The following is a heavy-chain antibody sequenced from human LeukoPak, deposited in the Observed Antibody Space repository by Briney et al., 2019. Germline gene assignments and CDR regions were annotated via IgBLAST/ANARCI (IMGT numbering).Heavy chain of an antibody. CDR1: CVSISCYY. CDR3: ARGGPIAAAGNWVDP. CDR2: IYYSGST. Sequence: PSETLSLTCTGPCVSISCYYYGWIRQPPGKGLEWIGYIYYSGSTNYNPSLKSRVTISVDTSKDQFSLKLSSVTAADTAVYYCARGGPIAAAGNWVDPWGQGTLVTVSS. D-gene: IGHD6-13*01. V-gene: IGHV4-59*01. J-gene: IGHJ5*02.